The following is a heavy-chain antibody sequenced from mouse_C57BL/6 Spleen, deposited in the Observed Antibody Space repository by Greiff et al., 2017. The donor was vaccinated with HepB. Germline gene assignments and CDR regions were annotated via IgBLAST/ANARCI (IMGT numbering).Heavy chain of an antibody. J-gene: IGHJ4*01. D-gene: IGHD1-1*01. V-gene: IGHV5-4*01. CDR3: ARRGWDYYGSSYNYAMDY. CDR2: ISDGGSYT. CDR1: GFTFSSYA. Sequence: EVQVVESGGGLVKPGGSLKLSCAASGFTFSSYAMSWVRQTPEKRLEWVATISDGGSYTYYPDNVKGRFTISRDNAKNNLYLQMSHLKSEDTAMYYCARRGWDYYGSSYNYAMDYWGQGTSVTVSS.